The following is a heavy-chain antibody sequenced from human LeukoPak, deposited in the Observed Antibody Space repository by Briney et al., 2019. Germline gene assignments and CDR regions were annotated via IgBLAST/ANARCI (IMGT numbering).Heavy chain of an antibody. CDR2: MNPNSGNT. Sequence: ASVKVSCKASGYTFTSYDINWVRQATGQGLEWMGWMNPNSGNTGYAQKFQGRVTMTRNTSISTAYMELSSLRSEDTAVYYCARGPGADYDFWSGYQSYGMGVWGQGTTVTVSS. CDR1: GYTFTSYD. J-gene: IGHJ6*02. V-gene: IGHV1-8*01. CDR3: ARGPGADYDFWSGYQSYGMGV. D-gene: IGHD3-3*01.